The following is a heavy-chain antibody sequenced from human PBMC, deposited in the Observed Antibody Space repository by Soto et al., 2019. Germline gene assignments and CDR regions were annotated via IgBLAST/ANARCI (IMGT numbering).Heavy chain of an antibody. CDR3: ERSGYSYGPNPLLD. J-gene: IGHJ4*02. CDR1: GGSFSGYY. Sequence: PSETLSLTCAVYGGSFSGYYWSWIRQPPGKGLEWIGEINHSGSTNYNPSLKSRVTISVDTSKNQFSLKLSSVTAADTAVYYGERSGYSYGPNPLLDWGPGTLVT. CDR2: INHSGST. V-gene: IGHV4-34*01. D-gene: IGHD5-18*01.